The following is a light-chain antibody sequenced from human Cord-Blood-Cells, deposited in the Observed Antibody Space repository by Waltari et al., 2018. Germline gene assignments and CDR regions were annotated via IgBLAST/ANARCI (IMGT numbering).Light chain of an antibody. V-gene: IGKV2-28*01. J-gene: IGKJ1*01. CDR1: QSLLHSNGSNY. CDR2: LGS. Sequence: DTAMTQSPLSLPVTPGEPASISSRSSQSLLHSNGSNYLDWYMQNPGQSPHLLIYLGSNGAAGVPDMFSGSGSGKDFTLKISRVEAEYVGFYYCMQALQTPQTFGQGTKVEIK. CDR3: MQALQTPQT.